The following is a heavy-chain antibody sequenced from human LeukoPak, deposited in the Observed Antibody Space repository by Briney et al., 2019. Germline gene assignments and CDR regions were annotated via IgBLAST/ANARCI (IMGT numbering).Heavy chain of an antibody. Sequence: PGGSLRLSCAASGFTFSSYAMSWVRQAPGKGLEWVSAISGSGGSTYYADSVKGRFTISRDNSKNTLYLQMNSLRAEDTAAYYCAXSDXSGSYYRNPFDYWGQGTLVTVSS. CDR1: GFTFSSYA. D-gene: IGHD3-10*01. CDR2: ISGSGGST. J-gene: IGHJ4*02. CDR3: AXSDXSGSYYRNPFDY. V-gene: IGHV3-23*01.